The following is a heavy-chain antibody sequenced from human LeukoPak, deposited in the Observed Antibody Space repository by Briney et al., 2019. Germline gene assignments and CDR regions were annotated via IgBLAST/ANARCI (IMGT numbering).Heavy chain of an antibody. CDR2: INPNSGGT. V-gene: IGHV1-2*06. D-gene: IGHD4-11*01. CDR1: GYTFTGYY. CDR3: ARYSNSQSPFDY. Sequence: ASVKVSCKASGYTFTGYYMHWVRQAPGQGLEWMGRINPNSGGTNYAQEFQGRVTMTRDASISTAYMELSRLRSDDTAVYYCARYSNSQSPFDYWGQGTLVTVSS. J-gene: IGHJ4*02.